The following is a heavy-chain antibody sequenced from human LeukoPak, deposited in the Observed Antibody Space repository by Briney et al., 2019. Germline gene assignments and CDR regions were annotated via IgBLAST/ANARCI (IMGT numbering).Heavy chain of an antibody. CDR1: EFTFSTSW. CDR2: INQDGTEK. D-gene: IGHD1-26*01. V-gene: IGHV3-7*01. CDR3: ARDRATSY. Sequence: GGSLRLSCAASEFTFSTSWMTWVRQAPGKGLEWVANINQDGTEKYYVDSVEGRFTISRDNAKNSLFLQMNSLRAEDTAVYYCARDRATSYWGQGTLVTVSS. J-gene: IGHJ4*02.